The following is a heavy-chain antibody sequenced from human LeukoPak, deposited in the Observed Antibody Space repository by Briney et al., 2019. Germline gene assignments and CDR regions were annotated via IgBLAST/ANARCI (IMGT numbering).Heavy chain of an antibody. D-gene: IGHD3-10*01. CDR2: LNPNSGDT. CDR1: GYTFSSYA. J-gene: IGHJ3*02. Sequence: ASVKVSCKASGYTFSSYAMNWVRQAPGQGLEWMGWLNPNSGDTKDSQKSQGRVTMTRDTSIDTAYMELSRLKSDDTAVYYCARGTTHLWFGEGGNALDIWGQGTMVTVSS. V-gene: IGHV1-2*02. CDR3: ARGTTHLWFGEGGNALDI.